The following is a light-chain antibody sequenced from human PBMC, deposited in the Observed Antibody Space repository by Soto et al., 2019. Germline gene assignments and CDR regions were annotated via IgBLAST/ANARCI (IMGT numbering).Light chain of an antibody. V-gene: IGKV3-11*01. CDR1: RSVRSY. J-gene: IGKJ5*01. CDR2: DAS. CDR3: QQRYAWPPIT. Sequence: DIELTQSPATLSLSPGERATISCRASRSVRSYLAWYQQKPGQAPRLLIYDASNRAAGVPARFSGSGSETDFTLPISNLEPEDFAVYYCQQRYAWPPITFGQGTRLEIK.